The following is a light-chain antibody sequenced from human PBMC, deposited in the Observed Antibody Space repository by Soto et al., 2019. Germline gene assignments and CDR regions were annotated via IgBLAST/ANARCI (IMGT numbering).Light chain of an antibody. CDR2: WAS. CDR1: QSVLYSSNNKNY. Sequence: DIVMTQSPDSLTVSLGERATINCKSSQSVLYSSNNKNYLAWYQQKPGQPPKLLIYWASTRESGVPDRFSGSGSGTDFPPTISSLQAEDVAFYSCKQYYLTPLTFGGGPQVEIK. J-gene: IGKJ4*01. V-gene: IGKV4-1*01. CDR3: KQYYLTPLT.